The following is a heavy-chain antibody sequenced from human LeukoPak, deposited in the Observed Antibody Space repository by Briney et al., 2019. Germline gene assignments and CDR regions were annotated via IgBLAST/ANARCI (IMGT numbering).Heavy chain of an antibody. CDR2: IGTGGDT. J-gene: IGHJ4*02. V-gene: IGHV3-23*01. CDR3: AKSRVVDRRGYSDY. CDR1: GYTFNIYP. D-gene: IGHD2-15*01. Sequence: GGSLRLSCVASGYTFNIYPMTWVSQSPEKGLEWVSTIGTGGDTYYADSVKCRFTISRDDSKNTLYLQMHSLGAEDTAVYYCAKSRVVDRRGYSDYWGQGTLVTVSS.